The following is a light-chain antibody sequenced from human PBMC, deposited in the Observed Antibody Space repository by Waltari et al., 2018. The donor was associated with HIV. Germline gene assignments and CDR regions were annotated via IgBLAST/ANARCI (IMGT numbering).Light chain of an antibody. J-gene: IGKJ2*01. CDR2: MTS. CDR3: QQYSTHYA. V-gene: IGKV1-5*03. CDR1: QDIDKW. Sequence: IQMTQSPSNLSASVGDTVILTCLASQDIDKWLAWYHQKPGRAPKLLISMTSVLESGVPSRFRGSGSGTTFTLTITGLQPDDIGTYFCQQYSTHYAFGQGTRVE.